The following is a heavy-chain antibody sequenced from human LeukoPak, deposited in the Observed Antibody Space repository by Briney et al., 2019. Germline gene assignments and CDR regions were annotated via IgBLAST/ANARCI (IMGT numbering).Heavy chain of an antibody. CDR2: IYYSGST. V-gene: IGHV4-59*08. J-gene: IGHJ4*02. CDR3: ARHRSGWLQFSFDY. D-gene: IGHD5-24*01. CDR1: GGSISSYY. Sequence: SETLSLTCTVSGGSISSYYWSWIRQPPGKGLEWIGYIYYSGSTNYNPSLKSRVTISVDTSKNQFSLKLSSVTAADTAVYYCARHRSGWLQFSFDYWGEGTLVTVSS.